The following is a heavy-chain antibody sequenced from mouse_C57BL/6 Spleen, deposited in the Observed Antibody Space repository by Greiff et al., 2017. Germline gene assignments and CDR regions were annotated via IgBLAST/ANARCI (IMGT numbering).Heavy chain of an antibody. J-gene: IGHJ1*03. CDR3: TRRVYGSSYWYFDV. D-gene: IGHD1-1*01. CDR2: IDPETGGT. CDR1: GYTFTDYE. Sequence: VKLQESGAELVRPGASVTLSCKASGYTFTDYEMHWVKQTPVHGLEWIGAIDPETGGTAYNQKFKGKAILTADKSSSTAYMELRSLTSEDSAVYYCTRRVYGSSYWYFDVWGTGTTVTVSS. V-gene: IGHV1-15*01.